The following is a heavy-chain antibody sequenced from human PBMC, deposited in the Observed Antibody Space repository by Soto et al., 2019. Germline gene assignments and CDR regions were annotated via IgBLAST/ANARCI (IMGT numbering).Heavy chain of an antibody. V-gene: IGHV1-69*13. CDR3: APGVRYGGYDSPGRGLDDSYSGMDV. CDR1: GGTFSSYA. Sequence: SVKVSCKASGGTFSSYAISWVRQAPGQGLEWMGGIIPIFGTANYAQKFQGRVTITADESTSTAYMELSSLRSEDTAVYYCAPGVRYGGYDSPGRGLDDSYSGMDVWGKGTTVTVSS. D-gene: IGHD5-12*01. J-gene: IGHJ6*04. CDR2: IIPIFGTA.